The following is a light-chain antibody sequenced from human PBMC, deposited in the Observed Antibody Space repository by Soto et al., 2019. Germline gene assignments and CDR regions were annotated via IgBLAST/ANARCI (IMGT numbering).Light chain of an antibody. CDR3: QQRSNWPPVT. CDR2: GAS. CDR1: ESVSSN. J-gene: IGKJ1*01. V-gene: IGKV3-11*01. Sequence: EIVLTQSPATLSVSPGDRASLSCRASESVSSNVAWYQQKPGQAPRLLIYGASNRATGIPDRFSGSGSGTDFTLTISSLEPEDVAVYYCQQRSNWPPVTFGQGTKVDIK.